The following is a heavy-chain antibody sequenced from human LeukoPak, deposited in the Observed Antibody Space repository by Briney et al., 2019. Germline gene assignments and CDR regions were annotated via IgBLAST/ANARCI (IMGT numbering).Heavy chain of an antibody. V-gene: IGHV3-74*01. CDR1: GFTFSSYW. J-gene: IGHJ4*02. Sequence: PGGSLRLSCAASGFTFSSYWMHWVRQAPGKGLAWVSRINSDGSSTSYADSVKGRFTISRDNAKNTLYLQMNSLRAEDTAVYYCAKDVIWFGELLPTDSWGQGTLVTVSS. CDR2: INSDGSST. CDR3: AKDVIWFGELLPTDS. D-gene: IGHD3-10*01.